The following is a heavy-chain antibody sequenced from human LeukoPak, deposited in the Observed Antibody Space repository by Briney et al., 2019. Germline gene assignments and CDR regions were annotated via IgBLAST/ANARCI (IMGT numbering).Heavy chain of an antibody. CDR2: IGGGGATT. CDR3: AKLGGFFDTSAKRYFQH. V-gene: IGHV3-23*01. Sequence: GGSLRLSCAASGFTFKNYAMSWVRQAPGKGLEWVSTIGGGGATTYYADSVKGRFTISRDNSKDTLYLQMNSLRADDTAIYYCAKLGGFFDTSAKRYFQHWGQGTLVTVSS. J-gene: IGHJ1*01. CDR1: GFTFKNYA. D-gene: IGHD3-22*01.